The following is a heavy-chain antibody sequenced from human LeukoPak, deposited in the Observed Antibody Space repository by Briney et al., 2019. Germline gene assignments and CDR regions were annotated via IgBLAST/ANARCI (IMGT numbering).Heavy chain of an antibody. Sequence: HPGRSLRVSCAASGFTFSSYAMHWVRQAPGKGLEWVAVISYDGREKYYADSVKGRFTISRDNSKNTLYLQMNSLRADDTAVYYCAREGNRNLDLDYWGQGTLVTVS. CDR1: GFTFSSYA. CDR2: ISYDGREK. D-gene: IGHD1-14*01. CDR3: AREGNRNLDLDY. J-gene: IGHJ4*02. V-gene: IGHV3-30*04.